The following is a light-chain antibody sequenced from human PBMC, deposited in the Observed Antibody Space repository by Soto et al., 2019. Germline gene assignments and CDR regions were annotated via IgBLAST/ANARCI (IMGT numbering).Light chain of an antibody. V-gene: IGKV1-5*03. CDR3: QQYNSYSTWT. CDR1: QSISSW. CDR2: KAS. Sequence: DIQMTQSPSTLSASVGDRVTITCRASQSISSWLAWYQQKSGKAPRLLIYKASSLESGVPSRFGGSGSGTEFTLTISSLQPDDFATYYCQQYNSYSTWTFGQGTKVEIK. J-gene: IGKJ1*01.